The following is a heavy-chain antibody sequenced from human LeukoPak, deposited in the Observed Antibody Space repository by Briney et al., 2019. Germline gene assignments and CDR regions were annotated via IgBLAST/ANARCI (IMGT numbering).Heavy chain of an antibody. CDR1: GGSFSGYY. Sequence: SETLSLTCAVYGGSFSGYYWSWIRQPPGKGPEWIGEINHSGSTNYNPSLKSRVTISVDTSKNQFSLKLSSVTAADTAVYYCARDGIVVVPAAQGYFFDYWGQGTLVTVSS. CDR3: ARDGIVVVPAAQGYFFDY. V-gene: IGHV4-34*01. CDR2: INHSGST. J-gene: IGHJ4*02. D-gene: IGHD2-2*01.